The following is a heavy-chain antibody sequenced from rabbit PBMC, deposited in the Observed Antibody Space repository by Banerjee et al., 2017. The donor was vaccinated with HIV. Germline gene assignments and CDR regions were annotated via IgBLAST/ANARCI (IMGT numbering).Heavy chain of an antibody. CDR1: GFSFSRNA. Sequence: QSLEESGGDLVKPGASLTLTCTASGFSFSRNAMCWVRQAPGKGLEWIGIIYAGEGTDYASWVNGRFTISNDNAQNTEYLQLNSLTAADTATYFCARDPIAYPSGSGEYTGNLWGPGTLVTVS. CDR3: ARDPIAYPSGSGEYTGNL. V-gene: IGHV1S40*01. CDR2: IYAGEGT. D-gene: IGHD1-1*01. J-gene: IGHJ4*01.